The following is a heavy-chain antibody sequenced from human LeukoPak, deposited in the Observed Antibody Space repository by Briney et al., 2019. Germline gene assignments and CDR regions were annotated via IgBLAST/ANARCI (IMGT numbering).Heavy chain of an antibody. V-gene: IGHV4-34*01. Sequence: SETLSLTCAVYGGSFSGYYWTWIRQAPGKGLEGIGDINQGGRVNYSPSLKSRFTISQDTSKNQFSLKLSSVTAADTAVYYCARPPYYYDSSGYHGFDPWGQGTLVTVSS. CDR2: INQGGRV. CDR3: ARPPYYYDSSGYHGFDP. D-gene: IGHD3-22*01. CDR1: GGSFSGYY. J-gene: IGHJ5*02.